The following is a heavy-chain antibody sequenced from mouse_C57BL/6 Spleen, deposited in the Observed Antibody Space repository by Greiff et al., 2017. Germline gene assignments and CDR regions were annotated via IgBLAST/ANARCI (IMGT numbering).Heavy chain of an antibody. V-gene: IGHV1-81*01. J-gene: IGHJ4*01. Sequence: QVQLQQSGAELARPGASVKLSCKASGYTFTSYGISWVKQRTGQGLEWIGEIYPRSGNTYYNEKFKGKATLTADKSSSTAYMELRSLTSEDSAVYFCARVYYDSSYDYAMDYWGQGTSVTVSS. CDR2: IYPRSGNT. D-gene: IGHD1-1*01. CDR1: GYTFTSYG. CDR3: ARVYYDSSYDYAMDY.